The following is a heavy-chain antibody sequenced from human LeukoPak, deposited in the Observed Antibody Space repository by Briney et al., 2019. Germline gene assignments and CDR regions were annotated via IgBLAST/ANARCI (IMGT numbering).Heavy chain of an antibody. V-gene: IGHV3-7*01. CDR2: IEPAGSAT. Sequence: GGSLRLSCTASGFTFSSYWMTWVRQAPGKGLEWVANIEPAGSATYYVDSVKGRFTISRDNAKNLPYLQMNSLRAEDSAVYHCGRFGYVAAVDSWGQGALVTVS. CDR3: GRFGYVAAVDS. D-gene: IGHD2-15*01. J-gene: IGHJ4*02. CDR1: GFTFSSYW.